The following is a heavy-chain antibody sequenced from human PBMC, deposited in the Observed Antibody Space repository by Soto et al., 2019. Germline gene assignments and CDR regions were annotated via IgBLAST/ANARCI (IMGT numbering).Heavy chain of an antibody. CDR2: ISWNSGSI. J-gene: IGHJ6*02. Sequence: EVQLVESGGGLVQPGRSLRLSCAASGFTFDDYAMQWVRQAPGKGLEWVSSISWNSGSIGYADSVKGRFTISRDNAKNSLYLQMNSLRPEDTALYYCAKVSSGYSSPADVWGQGTTVTVSS. CDR1: GFTFDDYA. V-gene: IGHV3-9*01. CDR3: AKVSSGYSSPADV. D-gene: IGHD6-13*01.